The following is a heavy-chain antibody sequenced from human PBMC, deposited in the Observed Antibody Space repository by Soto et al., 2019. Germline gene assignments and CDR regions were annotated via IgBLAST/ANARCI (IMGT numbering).Heavy chain of an antibody. CDR1: GGSISSYY. Sequence: QVQLQESGPGLVKPSETLSLTCTVSGGSISSYYWSWIRQPPGKGLEWIGYIYYSGSTNYNPSLKSRVTISVDTSKNQFSLKLSSVTAADTAVYYCARSSIARYYYYGIDVWGQGTTVTVSS. V-gene: IGHV4-59*01. CDR3: ARSSIARYYYYGIDV. J-gene: IGHJ6*02. CDR2: IYYSGST. D-gene: IGHD6-6*01.